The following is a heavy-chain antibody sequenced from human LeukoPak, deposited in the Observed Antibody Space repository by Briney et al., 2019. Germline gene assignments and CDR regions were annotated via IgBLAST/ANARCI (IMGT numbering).Heavy chain of an antibody. CDR3: VRDISGYYFDY. V-gene: IGHV3-11*05. J-gene: IGHJ4*01. D-gene: IGHD3-22*01. Sequence: GGSLRLSCAASGFTFSDYHMTWIRQAPGKGLEWVSYISGSSIYTRYADSVKGRFTISRDNAKNSLYLQMNSLRAEDTALYYCVRDISGYYFDYWGHGTLVTVSS. CDR2: ISGSSIYT. CDR1: GFTFSDYH.